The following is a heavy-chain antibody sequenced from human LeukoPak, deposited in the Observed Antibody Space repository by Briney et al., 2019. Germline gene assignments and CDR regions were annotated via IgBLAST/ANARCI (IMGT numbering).Heavy chain of an antibody. Sequence: GGSLRLSCAASGFTFSSYGMHWVRQAPGKGLEWVAVISYDGSNKYYADSVKGRFTISRDNSKNTLYLQMNSLRGEDTAVYYCAKDVRGYSGYGVLDYWGQGTLVTVSS. CDR2: ISYDGSNK. CDR1: GFTFSSYG. V-gene: IGHV3-30*18. J-gene: IGHJ4*02. D-gene: IGHD5-12*01. CDR3: AKDVRGYSGYGVLDY.